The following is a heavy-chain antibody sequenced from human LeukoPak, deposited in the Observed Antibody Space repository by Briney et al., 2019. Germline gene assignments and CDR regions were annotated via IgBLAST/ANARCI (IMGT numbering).Heavy chain of an antibody. CDR2: INHGGST. CDR1: GGSFSGYY. V-gene: IGHV4-34*01. Sequence: TSETLSLTCAVYGGSFSGYYWSWIRQPPGKGLEWIGEINHGGSTNYNPSLKSRVTISVDTSKNQFSLKLSSVTAADTAVYYCARGRYYGSGSYYNPYYFDYWGQGTLVTVSS. J-gene: IGHJ4*02. D-gene: IGHD3-10*01. CDR3: ARGRYYGSGSYYNPYYFDY.